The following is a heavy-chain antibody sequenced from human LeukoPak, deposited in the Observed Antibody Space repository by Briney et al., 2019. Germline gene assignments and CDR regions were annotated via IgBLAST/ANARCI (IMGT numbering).Heavy chain of an antibody. CDR2: ISGSGGST. Sequence: AGGSLRLSCAASGFTFSNAWMNWVRQAPGKGLEWVSAISGSGGSTYYADSVKGRFTISRDNSKNTLYLQMNSLRAEDTAVYYCAKQASLYSSSPGDYWGQGTLVTVSS. V-gene: IGHV3-23*01. CDR1: GFTFSNAW. J-gene: IGHJ4*02. CDR3: AKQASLYSSSPGDY. D-gene: IGHD6-6*01.